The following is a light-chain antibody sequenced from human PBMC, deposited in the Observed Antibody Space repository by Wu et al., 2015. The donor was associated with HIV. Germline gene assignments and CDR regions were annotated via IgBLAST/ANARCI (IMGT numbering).Light chain of an antibody. CDR1: QTIANK. J-gene: IGKJ5*01. CDR2: ETS. CDR3: QQYKNWPPLT. V-gene: IGKV3-15*01. Sequence: EIVMTQSPATLSVSPGQRVTLSCRASQTIANKLAWYQQRPGQGPRLLIYETSTRATGIPARFSGRGSGTEFTLTISDMQSEDFAVYYCQQYKNWPPLTFGQGTRL.